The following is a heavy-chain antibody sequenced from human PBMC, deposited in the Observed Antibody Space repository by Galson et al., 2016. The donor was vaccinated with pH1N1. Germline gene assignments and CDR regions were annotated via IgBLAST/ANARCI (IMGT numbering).Heavy chain of an antibody. CDR2: IYHSGTT. CDR1: GGSVNSTNYY. D-gene: IGHD3-10*01. V-gene: IGHV4-61*01. Sequence: SETLSLTCTVSGGSVNSTNYYWSWIRLPPGKGLEWIGYIYHSGTTNYNSSLKSRVTISIDTSQNQFSLKLRSVTAADTAIYYCARDRGYGSGTYNFEYWGQGSLVTVSS. J-gene: IGHJ4*02. CDR3: ARDRGYGSGTYNFEY.